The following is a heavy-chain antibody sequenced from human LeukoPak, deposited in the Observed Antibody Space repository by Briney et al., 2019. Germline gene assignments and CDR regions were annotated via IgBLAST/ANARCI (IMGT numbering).Heavy chain of an antibody. Sequence: ASVKVSCKASGYTLTSYYMHWVRQAPGQGLEWMGLINPSGSNTNYAQKFRGRVTMTRDTSISTAYMELSRLTSDDTAVYYCASIGIAVADYYYYGMDVWGQGTTVTVSS. CDR1: GYTLTSYY. CDR3: ASIGIAVADYYYYGMDV. D-gene: IGHD6-19*01. CDR2: INPSGSNT. J-gene: IGHJ6*02. V-gene: IGHV1-46*01.